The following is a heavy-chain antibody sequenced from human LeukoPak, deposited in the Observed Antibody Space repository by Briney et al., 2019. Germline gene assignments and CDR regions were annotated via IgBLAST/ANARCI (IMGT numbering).Heavy chain of an antibody. V-gene: IGHV1-8*03. J-gene: IGHJ5*02. Sequence: ASVKVSCKASGYTFTSYDINWVRQATGQGLEWMGWMNPNSGNTGYAQKFQGRVTITRNTSISTAYMELSSLRSEDTAVYYCARVGTSGPFEGGDWFDPWGQGTLVTVSS. D-gene: IGHD2-8*01. CDR3: ARVGTSGPFEGGDWFDP. CDR1: GYTFTSYD. CDR2: MNPNSGNT.